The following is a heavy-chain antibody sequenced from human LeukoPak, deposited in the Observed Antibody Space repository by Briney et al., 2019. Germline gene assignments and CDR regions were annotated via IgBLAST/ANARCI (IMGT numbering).Heavy chain of an antibody. CDR1: GGSISSGDYY. Sequence: SETLSLTCTVSGGSISSGDYYWSWIRQPPGKGLEWIAYMYYSGSTYYNPSLKSRVTVSADTSKNQLSLKLSSVTAADTAVYYCARPYYYDSRIDPWGQGILITVSS. D-gene: IGHD3-22*01. V-gene: IGHV4-30-4*01. CDR2: MYYSGST. CDR3: ARPYYYDSRIDP. J-gene: IGHJ5*02.